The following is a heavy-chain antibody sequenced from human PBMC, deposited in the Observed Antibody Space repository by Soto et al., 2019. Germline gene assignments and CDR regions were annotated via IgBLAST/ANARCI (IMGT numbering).Heavy chain of an antibody. Sequence: EVQLVESGGGLVQPGGSLRLSCAASGFSVSDNYMSWVRQAPGKGLEWISVIYSSGDTYYADSVKGRLTISRDNSRNTLYLQINDLRVEDTGIYYCARDPGYARGVSFDPWGQGIPVTVSS. D-gene: IGHD3-16*01. CDR2: IYSSGDT. CDR1: GFSVSDNY. CDR3: ARDPGYARGVSFDP. J-gene: IGHJ5*02. V-gene: IGHV3-66*01.